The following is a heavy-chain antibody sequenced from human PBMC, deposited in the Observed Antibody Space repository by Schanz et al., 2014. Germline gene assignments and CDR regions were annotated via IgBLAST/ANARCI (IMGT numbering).Heavy chain of an antibody. CDR2: ISGSGGDT. V-gene: IGHV3-23*04. CDR1: GFSFSIFA. CDR3: AKYGGGYSYGFVEY. J-gene: IGHJ4*02. D-gene: IGHD5-18*01. Sequence: VFLAESGGGVVQPGRSLRLSCAASGFSFSIFAMTWVRQAPGQGLEWVSTISGSGGDTYPADSVKGRFTISRDNSNNTLYLQMKSLRAEDTAVYYCAKYGGGYSYGFVEYWGQGILVTVSS.